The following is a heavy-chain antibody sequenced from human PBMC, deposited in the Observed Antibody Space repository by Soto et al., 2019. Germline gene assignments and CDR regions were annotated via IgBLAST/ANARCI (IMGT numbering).Heavy chain of an antibody. CDR3: AARHFWSGPWTARRLDY. D-gene: IGHD3-3*02. CDR1: GDSINRGHW. J-gene: IGHJ4*02. Sequence: PSETLSLTCAVSGDSINRGHWWNWVRQHPGKGLEWIGQISHSGNATYNPSLTSRVTISVDKSKNHFSLKLTSVTATDTAVYYCAARHFWSGPWTARRLDYWGQGTLVTVSS. V-gene: IGHV4-4*02. CDR2: ISHSGNA.